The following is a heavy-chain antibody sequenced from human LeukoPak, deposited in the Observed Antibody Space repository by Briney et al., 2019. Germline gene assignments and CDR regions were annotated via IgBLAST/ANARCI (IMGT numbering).Heavy chain of an antibody. V-gene: IGHV4-30-4*08. J-gene: IGHJ4*02. D-gene: IGHD2-2*02. Sequence: SETLSLTCTVSGGSISSGDYYWSWIRQPPGKGLEWIGYIYYSGSTYYNPSLKSQVTISVDTSKNQFSLKLSSVTAADTAVYYCARGVVPAAIPDYWGQGTLVTVSS. CDR1: GGSISSGDYY. CDR2: IYYSGST. CDR3: ARGVVPAAIPDY.